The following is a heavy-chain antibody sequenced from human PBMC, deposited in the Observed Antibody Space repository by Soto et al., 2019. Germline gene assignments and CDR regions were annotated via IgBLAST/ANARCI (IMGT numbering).Heavy chain of an antibody. V-gene: IGHV3-23*01. D-gene: IGHD4-4*01. CDR3: AKGSIEYSASVDN. CDR1: GFSFSSYA. CDR2: ISARGGSS. J-gene: IGHJ4*02. Sequence: DVQLLESGGGLVQPGGSLRLSCAASGFSFSSYAMVWVRRAPGKGLEWVSVISARGGSSYFADSVKGRFTISRDNSKNVLSLEMNSLRAEDTAIYFCAKGSIEYSASVDNWGQGTLVLVSS.